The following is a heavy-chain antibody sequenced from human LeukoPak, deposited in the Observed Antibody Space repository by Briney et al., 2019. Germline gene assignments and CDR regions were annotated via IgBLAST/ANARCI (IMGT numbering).Heavy chain of an antibody. J-gene: IGHJ3*02. CDR3: AKVGTYYYDSSGSAGAFDI. CDR2: IRYDGSNK. D-gene: IGHD3-22*01. V-gene: IGHV3-30*02. Sequence: GGSLRLSCAASGFTFSSYGMHWVRQAPGKGLEWVAFIRYDGSNKYYVDSVKGRFTISRDNSKNTLYLQMNSLRAEDTAVYYCAKVGTYYYDSSGSAGAFDIWGQGTMVTVSS. CDR1: GFTFSSYG.